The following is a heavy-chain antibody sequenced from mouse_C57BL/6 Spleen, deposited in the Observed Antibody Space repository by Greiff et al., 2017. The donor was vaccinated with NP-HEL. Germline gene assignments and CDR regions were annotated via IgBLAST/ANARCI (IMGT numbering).Heavy chain of an antibody. V-gene: IGHV1-55*01. Sequence: QVQLQQPGAELVKPGASVKMSCKASGYTFTSYWITWVKQRPGQGLEWIGDIYPGSGSTNYNEKLKSKATLTVDTSSSTAYMQLSSLTSEDSAFYYCSRRGRSYRLFDYWGQGTTLTVSS. D-gene: IGHD3-2*02. CDR3: SRRGRSYRLFDY. CDR1: GYTFTSYW. J-gene: IGHJ2*01. CDR2: IYPGSGST.